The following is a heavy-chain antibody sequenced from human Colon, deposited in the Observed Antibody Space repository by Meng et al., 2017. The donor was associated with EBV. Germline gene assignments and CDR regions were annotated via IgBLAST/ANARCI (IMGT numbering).Heavy chain of an antibody. V-gene: IGHV4-4*02. D-gene: IGHD5-24*01. CDR2: MYHSGTT. CDR3: ATQESRDGHNPY. CDR1: GGSISSSYW. Sequence: PLQESGPGLVKPSGTLSLTCVVSGGSISSSYWWTWVRQSPGKGLEWIGEMYHSGTTNYNPSLKSRVTISMGKSNSQLSLKLNSVTAADTAVYYCATQESRDGHNPYWGQGTLVTVAS. J-gene: IGHJ4*02.